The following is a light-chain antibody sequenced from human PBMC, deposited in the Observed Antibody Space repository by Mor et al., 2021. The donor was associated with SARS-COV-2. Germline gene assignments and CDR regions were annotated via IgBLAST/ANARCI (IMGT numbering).Light chain of an antibody. Sequence: QQHPGKAPKVIIFYVSERPSGVPDRFSGSKSGNTAFLTISGLQADDEAYYYCCSCAGYYRWVFGGGTQLTV. CDR2: YVS. V-gene: IGLV2-11*03. J-gene: IGLJ3*02. CDR3: CSCAGYYRWV.